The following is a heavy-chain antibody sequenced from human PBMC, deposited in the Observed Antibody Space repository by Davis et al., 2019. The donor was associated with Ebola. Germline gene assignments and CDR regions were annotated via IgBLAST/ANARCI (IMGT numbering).Heavy chain of an antibody. V-gene: IGHV3-30*19. CDR1: GFTFSSYG. CDR3: ARDRGSSSWPYYYYYYGMDV. CDR2: IWYDGSNK. D-gene: IGHD6-13*01. Sequence: GGSLRLSCAASGFTFSSYGMHWVRQAPGKGLEWVAVIWYDGSNKYYADSVKGRFTISRDNSKNTLYLQMNSLRAEDTAVYYCARDRGSSSWPYYYYYYGMDVWGQGTTVTVSS. J-gene: IGHJ6*02.